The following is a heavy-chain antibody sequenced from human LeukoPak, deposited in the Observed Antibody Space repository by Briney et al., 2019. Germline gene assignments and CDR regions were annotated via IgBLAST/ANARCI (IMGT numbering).Heavy chain of an antibody. CDR3: ARRIAAAGTPGHSGMDV. Sequence: KPSETLSLTCAVYGGSFSGYYWSWIRQPPGKGLEWIGEINHGGSTNYNPSLKSRVTISVDTSKNQFSLKLSSVTAADTAVYYCARRIAAAGTPGHSGMDVWGQGTTVTVSS. CDR1: GGSFSGYY. V-gene: IGHV4-34*01. J-gene: IGHJ6*02. CDR2: INHGGST. D-gene: IGHD6-13*01.